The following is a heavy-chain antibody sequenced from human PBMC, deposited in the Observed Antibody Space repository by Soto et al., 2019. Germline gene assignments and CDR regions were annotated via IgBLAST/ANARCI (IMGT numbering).Heavy chain of an antibody. J-gene: IGHJ6*02. Sequence: SETLSLTCTVSGGSISSGGYYWSWIRQHPGKGLEWIGYIYYSGSTYYNPSLKSRVTISVDTSKNQFSLKLSSVTAADTAVYYCARPSYGSGSYFLGMDVWGQGTTVTVSS. V-gene: IGHV4-31*03. D-gene: IGHD3-10*01. CDR3: ARPSYGSGSYFLGMDV. CDR1: GGSISSGGYY. CDR2: IYYSGST.